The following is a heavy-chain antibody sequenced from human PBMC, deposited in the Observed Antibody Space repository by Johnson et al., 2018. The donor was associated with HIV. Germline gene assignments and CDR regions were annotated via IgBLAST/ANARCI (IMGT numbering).Heavy chain of an antibody. CDR2: ISFDGSNK. CDR3: ARLRGAFDI. Sequence: QVQVVESGGGVVQPGRSLRLSCAASGFTFSSYAMHWVRQAPGKGLEWAAVISFDGSNKYFADSVKGRLTISRDNSKNTLYLQINSLRAEDTAVYYCARLRGAFDIWGQGTMVTVSS. V-gene: IGHV3-30*04. CDR1: GFTFSSYA. J-gene: IGHJ3*02.